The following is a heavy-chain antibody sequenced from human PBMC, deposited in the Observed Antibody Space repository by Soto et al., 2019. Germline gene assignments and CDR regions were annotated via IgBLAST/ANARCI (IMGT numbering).Heavy chain of an antibody. CDR3: AGGGGGSGWTFDPYSFDY. D-gene: IGHD6-19*01. CDR1: GGSISSSSYY. Sequence: PSETLSLTCTVSGGSISSSSYYWGWIRQPPGKGLEWIGSIYYSGSTYYNPSLKSRVTISVDTSKNQFSLKLSSVTAADTAVYYFAGGGGGSGWTFDPYSFDYWGKGTLVTVSS. J-gene: IGHJ4*02. V-gene: IGHV4-39*01. CDR2: IYYSGST.